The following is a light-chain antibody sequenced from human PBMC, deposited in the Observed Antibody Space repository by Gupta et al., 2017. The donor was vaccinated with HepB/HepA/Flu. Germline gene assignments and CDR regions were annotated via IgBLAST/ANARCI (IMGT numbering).Light chain of an antibody. CDR3: QVWDRRSYHEI. Sequence: YFLTLPPSVSVSPAQTPTLTFRGTNLARPSVHWYQQRPGQAPILVINYDSDRPSGVSERFSGSNYGSTATLTLTRVEAGDEADYYCQVWDRRSYHEIFGRGTKLTVL. J-gene: IGLJ2*01. CDR1: NLARPS. CDR2: YDS. V-gene: IGLV3-21*04.